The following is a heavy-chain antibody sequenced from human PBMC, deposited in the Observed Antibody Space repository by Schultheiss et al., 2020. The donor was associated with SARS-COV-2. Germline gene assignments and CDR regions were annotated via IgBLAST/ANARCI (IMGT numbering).Heavy chain of an antibody. D-gene: IGHD1-14*01. CDR1: GGSISSGGYS. Sequence: SQTLSLTCAVSGGSISSGGYSWSWIRQPPGKGLEWIGYIYHSGSTYYNPSLKSRVTISVDRSKNQFSLKLSSVTAADTAVYYCARTSFGTTDAFDIWGQGTMVTVPS. CDR3: ARTSFGTTDAFDI. CDR2: IYHSGST. V-gene: IGHV4-30-2*01. J-gene: IGHJ3*02.